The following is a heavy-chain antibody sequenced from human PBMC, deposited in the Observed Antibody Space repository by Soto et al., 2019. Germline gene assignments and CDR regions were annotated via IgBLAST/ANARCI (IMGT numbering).Heavy chain of an antibody. D-gene: IGHD5-12*01. CDR3: AKEGSGYVDYFQH. Sequence: PGGSLRLSCAASGFTFSSYAMSWVRQAPGKGLDWVSAITGSGGSTYYADSVKGRFTISRDNSKNTLYLQMNSLRAEDTAVYYCAKEGSGYVDYFQHWGQGSLVTVYS. J-gene: IGHJ1*01. CDR1: GFTFSSYA. CDR2: ITGSGGST. V-gene: IGHV3-23*01.